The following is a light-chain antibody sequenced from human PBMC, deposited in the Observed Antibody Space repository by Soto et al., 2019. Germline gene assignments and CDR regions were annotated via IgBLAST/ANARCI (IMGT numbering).Light chain of an antibody. J-gene: IGLJ1*01. CDR1: SSNIGNNY. CDR3: GTWDSSLSAYV. CDR2: DNN. Sequence: QSVLTQPPSVSAAPGQKVTISCSGSSSNIGNNYVSWYQQLPGTAPKLLIYDNNKRPSGIPDRFSGSKSGTSATLGITGLQTGDEADYCCGTWDSSLSAYVFGTGTKLT. V-gene: IGLV1-51*01.